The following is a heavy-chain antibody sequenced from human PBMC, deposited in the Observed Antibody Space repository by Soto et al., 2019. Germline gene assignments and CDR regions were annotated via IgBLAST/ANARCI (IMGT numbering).Heavy chain of an antibody. CDR3: ARGMTTVTTFDY. CDR2: IYHSGST. J-gene: IGHJ4*02. Sequence: TSETLSLTCAVSGGSISSGGYSWSWTRQPPGKGLEWIGYIYHSGSTYYNPSLKSRVTISVDRSKNQFSLKLSSVTAADTAVYYCARGMTTVTTFDYWGQGTLVTVSS. CDR1: GGSISSGGYS. V-gene: IGHV4-30-2*01. D-gene: IGHD4-4*01.